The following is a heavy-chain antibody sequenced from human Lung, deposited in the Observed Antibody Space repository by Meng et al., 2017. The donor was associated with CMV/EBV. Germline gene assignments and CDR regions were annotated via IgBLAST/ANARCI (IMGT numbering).Heavy chain of an antibody. V-gene: IGHV1-2*04. J-gene: IGHJ4*02. Sequence: QVQLAQSGAEVKEPGASVKLSCKTSGYTFIDYHIHWVRQAPGQGLEWMEWISPYNGDTIYARDFQGWVTMTRDTSNRTLYMEVSRLRFDDTAVYYCARAIVKNGKRQFDYWGQGTLVTVSS. CDR2: ISPYNGDT. D-gene: IGHD1-1*01. CDR3: ARAIVKNGKRQFDY. CDR1: GYTFIDYH.